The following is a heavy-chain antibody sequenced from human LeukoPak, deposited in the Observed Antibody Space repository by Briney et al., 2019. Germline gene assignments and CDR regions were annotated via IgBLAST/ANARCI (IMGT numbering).Heavy chain of an antibody. V-gene: IGHV3-23*01. CDR1: GFTFNNYA. CDR2: IRGGGSNT. D-gene: IGHD3-10*02. Sequence: GGSLRLSCAASGFTFNNYAMNWVRQAPGKGLEWVSYIRGGGSNTRYSDSVKGRFIISRDNSKNILYLQMNSLRAEDTAVYYCAKCSASYSNDAFDVWGRGTMVTVSS. CDR3: AKCSASYSNDAFDV. J-gene: IGHJ3*01.